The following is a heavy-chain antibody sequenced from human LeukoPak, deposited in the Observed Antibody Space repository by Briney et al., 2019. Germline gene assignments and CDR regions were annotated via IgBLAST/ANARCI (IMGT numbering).Heavy chain of an antibody. D-gene: IGHD2-2*01. CDR2: IYHSGSA. CDR3: ARVVPAATFDY. V-gene: IGHV4-38-2*01. Sequence: PSETLSLTCAFSGYSISSGYYWAWIRHPPGKGLEWIGNIYHSGSAYYNPSLKSRVTISVDTSKNQFSLELSSVTAADTAIYYCARVVPAATFDYWGQGTLVTVSS. CDR1: GYSISSGYY. J-gene: IGHJ4*02.